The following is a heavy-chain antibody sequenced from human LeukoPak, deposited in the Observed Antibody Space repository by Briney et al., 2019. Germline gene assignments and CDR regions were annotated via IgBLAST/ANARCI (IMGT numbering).Heavy chain of an antibody. D-gene: IGHD6-13*01. V-gene: IGHV4-59*01. CDR1: GGSISSYY. Sequence: SETLSLTCTVSGGSISSYYWSWIRQPPGKGLEWIGYIYYSGSTNYNPSLKSRVTISVDTSKNQFSLKLSSVIAADTAVYYCARPFGSIAAAGSSPRDGSREKTDYWGQGTLVTVSS. CDR2: IYYSGST. CDR3: ARPFGSIAAAGSSPRDGSREKTDY. J-gene: IGHJ4*02.